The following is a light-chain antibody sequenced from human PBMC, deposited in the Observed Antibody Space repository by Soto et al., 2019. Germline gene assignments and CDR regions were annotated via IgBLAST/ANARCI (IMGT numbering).Light chain of an antibody. CDR2: KAS. CDR3: EQYNSYWT. Sequence: DIQMTQSPSTLSASVGDRVTITCRASQSISSWLAWYQQKPGKAPKLLIYKASSLESRVPSRFSGSGSGTDFTLTISSLQPDDFATYYCEQYNSYWTFGQGTKVEIK. J-gene: IGKJ1*01. CDR1: QSISSW. V-gene: IGKV1-5*03.